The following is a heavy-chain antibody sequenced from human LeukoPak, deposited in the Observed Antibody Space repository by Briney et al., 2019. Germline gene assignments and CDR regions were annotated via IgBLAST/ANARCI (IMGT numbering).Heavy chain of an antibody. CDR3: AKMYYDGSGHFDY. Sequence: PGGSLRLSCAASGFTFSSYAMSWVRQAPGKGLEWVSASSGSGGSTYYADSVKGRFTISRDNSKNTLYLQMNSLRAEDTAVYYCAKMYYDGSGHFDYWGQGTLVTVSS. V-gene: IGHV3-23*01. D-gene: IGHD3-22*01. J-gene: IGHJ4*02. CDR1: GFTFSSYA. CDR2: SSGSGGST.